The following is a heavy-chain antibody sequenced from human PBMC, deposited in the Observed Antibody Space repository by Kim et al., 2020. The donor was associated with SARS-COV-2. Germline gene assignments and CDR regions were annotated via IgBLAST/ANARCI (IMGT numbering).Heavy chain of an antibody. J-gene: IGHJ6*02. V-gene: IGHV3-21*01. CDR3: ARVPVLLWFGEPRDGYYYGMDV. Sequence: GGSLRLSCAASGFTFSSYSMNWVRQAPGKGLEWVSSISSSSSYIYYADSVKGRFTISRDNAKNSLYLQMNSLRAEDTAVYYCARVPVLLWFGEPRDGYYYGMDVWGQGTTVTVSS. D-gene: IGHD3-10*01. CDR2: ISSSSSYI. CDR1: GFTFSSYS.